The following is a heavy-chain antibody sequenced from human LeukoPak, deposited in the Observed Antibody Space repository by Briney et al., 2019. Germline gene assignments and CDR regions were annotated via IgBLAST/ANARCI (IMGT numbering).Heavy chain of an antibody. CDR2: IYYSGIT. Sequence: SETLSLTCTVSGGSISSSSYYWGWIRQPPGKGLEWIVSIYYSGITYYNPSLKSRVTISVDTSKNQFSLKLSSVTAADTAVYYCARQGSGRYFDWLKFYFDYWGQGTLVTVSS. J-gene: IGHJ4*02. V-gene: IGHV4-39*01. CDR3: ARQGSGRYFDWLKFYFDY. D-gene: IGHD3-9*01. CDR1: GGSISSSSYY.